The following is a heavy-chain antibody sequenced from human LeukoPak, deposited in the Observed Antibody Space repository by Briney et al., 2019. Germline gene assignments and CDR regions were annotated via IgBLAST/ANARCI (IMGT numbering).Heavy chain of an antibody. V-gene: IGHV3-11*01. CDR2: ISSSGSTI. Sequence: GGSLRLSCAASGFTFSDYYMSWIRQAPGKGLEWVSYISSSGSTIYYADSVKGRFTISRDNAKNSLYLQMNSLRAEDTAVYYCARDLFFTRPYSSSSLWFDPWGQGTLVTVSS. CDR3: ARDLFFTRPYSSSSLWFDP. D-gene: IGHD6-6*01. CDR1: GFTFSDYY. J-gene: IGHJ5*02.